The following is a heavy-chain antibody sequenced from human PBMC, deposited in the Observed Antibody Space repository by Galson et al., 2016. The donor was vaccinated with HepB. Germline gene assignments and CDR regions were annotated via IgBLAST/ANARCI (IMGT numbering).Heavy chain of an antibody. J-gene: IGHJ4*02. CDR1: GFPVSSDA. D-gene: IGHD4-17*01. CDR3: FRVPRYYADYSSGVGDC. Sequence: SLRLSCAASGFPVSSDAMSWVRQAPGKGLAWVSIISGAGTASYAYSVKGRFTISRDNSKNPLDLQMDSLRVEDTALYFCFRVPRYYADYSSGVGDCWGQGTLLTVSS. CDR2: ISGAGTA. V-gene: IGHV3-23*01.